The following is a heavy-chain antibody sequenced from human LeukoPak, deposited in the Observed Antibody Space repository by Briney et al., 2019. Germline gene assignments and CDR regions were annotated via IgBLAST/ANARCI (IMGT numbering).Heavy chain of an antibody. D-gene: IGHD6-19*01. CDR2: IYYSGST. Sequence: SETLSLTCTVSGGSISSYYWSWIRQPPGKGLEWIGSIYYSGSTYYNPSLKRRVTISVDTSKNQFSLKLSSVTAADTAVYYCARVEYSSGCVDYWGQGTLVTVSS. J-gene: IGHJ4*02. V-gene: IGHV4-59*12. CDR1: GGSISSYY. CDR3: ARVEYSSGCVDY.